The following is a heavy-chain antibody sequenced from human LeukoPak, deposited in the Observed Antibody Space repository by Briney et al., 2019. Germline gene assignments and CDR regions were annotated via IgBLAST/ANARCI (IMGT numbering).Heavy chain of an antibody. CDR2: INPNSGRT. J-gene: IGHJ5*02. Sequence: GASVKVSCKSSGYTFTGYYMHWVRQAPGQGLEWMGWINPNSGRTNYAQKFQGRVTMTRDTSISTAYMELSRLRSDDTAVYYCAREGVVLGYCSSTSCYGWFDPWGQGTLVTVSS. V-gene: IGHV1-2*02. CDR1: GYTFTGYY. D-gene: IGHD2-2*01. CDR3: AREGVVLGYCSSTSCYGWFDP.